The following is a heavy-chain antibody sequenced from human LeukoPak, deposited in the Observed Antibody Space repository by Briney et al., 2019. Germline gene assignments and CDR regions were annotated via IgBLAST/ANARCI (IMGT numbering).Heavy chain of an antibody. CDR2: IYTSGST. Sequence: KASEALSLTCTVSSGSISSYYWSWIRQPDGKGLEWIGRIYTSGSTNYNPSLKSRVTMSVDTSKNQFSLKLSSVTAADTAVYYCARGVLVGATSSEDYWGQGTLVTVSS. J-gene: IGHJ4*02. CDR1: SGSISSYY. D-gene: IGHD1-26*01. V-gene: IGHV4-4*07. CDR3: ARGVLVGATSSEDY.